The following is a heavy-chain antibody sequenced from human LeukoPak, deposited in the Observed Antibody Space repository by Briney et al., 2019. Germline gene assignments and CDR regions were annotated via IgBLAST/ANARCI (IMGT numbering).Heavy chain of an antibody. D-gene: IGHD2-21*01. Sequence: ASVKVSCKASGYTFTSYGISWVRQAPGQGLEWIGWISTYNGDTKYAQKLQGRVTMTTDTSTSIAYMELRSLRSDDTAVYYCARGGVRAQARDYWGQGTLVTVSS. J-gene: IGHJ4*02. CDR3: ARGGVRAQARDY. CDR2: ISTYNGDT. CDR1: GYTFTSYG. V-gene: IGHV1-18*01.